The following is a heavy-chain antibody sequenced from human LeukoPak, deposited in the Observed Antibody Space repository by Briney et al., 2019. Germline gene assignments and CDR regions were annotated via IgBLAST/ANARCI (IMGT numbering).Heavy chain of an antibody. CDR2: IYYSGST. J-gene: IGHJ4*02. CDR1: GGTISSYY. V-gene: IGHV4-59*01. D-gene: IGHD6-13*01. Sequence: PSGTLSLTCTVSGGTISSYYRSWIRQPPGKGLEWIGYIYYSGSTNYNPSLKSRVTISVDTTKNQSSLKLSSITTADTTVYYCGRDFRDSSSWYPFDYWGQGTLVTVSS. CDR3: GRDFRDSSSWYPFDY.